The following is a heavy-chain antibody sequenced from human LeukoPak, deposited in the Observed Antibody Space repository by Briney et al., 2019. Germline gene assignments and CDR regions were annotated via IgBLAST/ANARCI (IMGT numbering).Heavy chain of an antibody. CDR2: IYYSGST. V-gene: IGHV4-31*03. CDR1: GGSISSGGYY. D-gene: IGHD4-17*01. Sequence: SETLSLTCTVSGGSISSGGYYWSWIRQHPGKGLEWIGYIYYSGSTYYNPSLKSRVTISVDTSKNQFSLKLSSVTAADTAVYYCARGWTTVTPFDYWGQGTLVTVSS. CDR3: ARGWTTVTPFDY. J-gene: IGHJ4*02.